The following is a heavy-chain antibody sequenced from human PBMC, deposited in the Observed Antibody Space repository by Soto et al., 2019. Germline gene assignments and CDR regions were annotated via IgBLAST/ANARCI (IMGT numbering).Heavy chain of an antibody. D-gene: IGHD2-15*01. CDR2: INHSGST. V-gene: IGHV4-34*01. J-gene: IGHJ5*02. CDR1: GGSFSGYY. CDR3: ARALYCSGGSCYRKRANWFDP. Sequence: QVQLQQWGAGLLKPSETLSLTCAVYGGSFSGYYWSWIRQPPGKGLEWIGEINHSGSTNYNPSLKSRVTISVDTSKNQFSLKLSSVTAADTAVYYCARALYCSGGSCYRKRANWFDPWGQGTLVTVSS.